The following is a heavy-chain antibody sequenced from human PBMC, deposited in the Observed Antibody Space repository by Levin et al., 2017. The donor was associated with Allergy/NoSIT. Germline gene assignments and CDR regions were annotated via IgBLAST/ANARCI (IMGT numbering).Heavy chain of an antibody. CDR1: GGSFSGYY. V-gene: IGHV4-34*01. Sequence: SETLSLTCAVYGGSFSGYYWSWIRQPPGKGLEWIGEINHSGSTNYNPSLKSRVTISVDTSKNQFSLKLSSVTAADTAVYYCARGKRLPPYYYYMDVWGKGTTVTVSS. J-gene: IGHJ6*03. CDR3: ARGKRLPPYYYYMDV. CDR2: INHSGST. D-gene: IGHD2-15*01.